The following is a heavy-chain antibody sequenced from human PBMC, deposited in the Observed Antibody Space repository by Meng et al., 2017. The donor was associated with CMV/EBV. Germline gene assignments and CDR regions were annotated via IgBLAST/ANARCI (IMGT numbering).Heavy chain of an antibody. CDR1: GFTFSRYW. D-gene: IGHD3-16*01. J-gene: IGHJ4*02. Sequence: SCAASGFTFSRYWMSWVRQAPGKGLEWVANIKQDGSEKYYVDSVKGRFTISRDNAKNSLYLQMNSLRAEDTAVYYCAREPVSSYWGQGTLVTVSS. CDR3: AREPVSSY. CDR2: IKQDGSEK. V-gene: IGHV3-7*01.